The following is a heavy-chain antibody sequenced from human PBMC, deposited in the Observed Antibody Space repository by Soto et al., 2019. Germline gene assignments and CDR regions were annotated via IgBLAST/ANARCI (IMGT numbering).Heavy chain of an antibody. CDR3: ACYTYQRALGY. D-gene: IGHD3-16*01. CDR1: GFTFSGHW. CDR2: IKGDESAT. J-gene: IGHJ4*02. Sequence: GGSLRLSCAASGFTFSGHWMSWVRQAPGKGLEWVANIKGDESATSYVDSVKGRFIISRDNTKKLLFLQMNSLRAEDTAVYYCACYTYQRALGYWGQGTLVTVSS. V-gene: IGHV3-7*01.